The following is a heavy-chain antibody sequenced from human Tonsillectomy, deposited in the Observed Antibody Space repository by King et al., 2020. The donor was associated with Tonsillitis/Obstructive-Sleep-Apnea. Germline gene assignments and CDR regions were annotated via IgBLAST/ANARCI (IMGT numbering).Heavy chain of an antibody. CDR3: ARIPGYYDGSNWFDP. Sequence: TLKESGPVLVKTTETLTLTCTVSGFSLSNARMGVSWIRQPPGKALEWLAHIFSNDEKSYSTSLKSRLTISKDTSKSQVVLTMTNMDPVDTATYYCARIPGYYDGSNWFDPWGQGTLVTVSS. D-gene: IGHD3-22*01. CDR1: GFSLSNARMG. CDR2: IFSNDEK. V-gene: IGHV2-26*01. J-gene: IGHJ5*02.